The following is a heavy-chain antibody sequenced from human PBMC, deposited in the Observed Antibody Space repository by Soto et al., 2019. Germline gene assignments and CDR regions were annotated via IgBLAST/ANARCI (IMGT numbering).Heavy chain of an antibody. CDR3: TTDAVPAHDYIWGSYRNPESDFDY. CDR1: GFTFSNAW. V-gene: IGHV3-15*01. CDR2: IKSKTDGGTT. D-gene: IGHD3-16*02. Sequence: GGSLRLSCAASGFTFSNAWMSWVRQAPGKGLEWVGRIKSKTDGGTTDYAAPVKGRFTISRDDSKNTLYLQMNSLKTEDTAVYYCTTDAVPAHDYIWGSYRNPESDFDYWGQGTLVTVSS. J-gene: IGHJ4*02.